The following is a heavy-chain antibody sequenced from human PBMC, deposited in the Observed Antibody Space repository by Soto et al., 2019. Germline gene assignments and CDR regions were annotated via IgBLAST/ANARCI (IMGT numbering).Heavy chain of an antibody. CDR2: IIPIFGTA. J-gene: IGHJ4*02. Sequence: QVQLVQSGAEVKKPGSSVKVSCKASGGTFSSYAISWVRQAPGQWLEWMGGIIPIFGTANYAQKCQGRVTITADAYTSTAHMERSSRRSEDTAVYYSARESSRSIAAAGTAHWGQGTLVTVCS. CDR3: ARESSRSIAAAGTAH. CDR1: GGTFSSYA. V-gene: IGHV1-69*01. D-gene: IGHD6-13*01.